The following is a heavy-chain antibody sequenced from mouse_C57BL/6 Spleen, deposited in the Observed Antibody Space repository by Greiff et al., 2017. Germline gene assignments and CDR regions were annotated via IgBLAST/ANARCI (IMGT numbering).Heavy chain of an antibody. CDR2: IYPGSGNT. CDR1: GYSFTSYY. V-gene: IGHV1-66*01. Sequence: VQLQQSGPELVKPGASVKISCKASGYSFTSYYIHWVKQRPGQGLEWIGWIYPGSGNTKYNEKFKGKATLTADTSSSTAYMQLSSLTSEDSAVYYCARPTYYSNYDAMDYWGQGTSVTVSS. CDR3: ARPTYYSNYDAMDY. J-gene: IGHJ4*01. D-gene: IGHD2-5*01.